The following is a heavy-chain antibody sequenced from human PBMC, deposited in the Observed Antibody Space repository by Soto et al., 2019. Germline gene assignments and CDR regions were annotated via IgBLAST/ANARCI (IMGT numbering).Heavy chain of an antibody. Sequence: GASVKVSCKASGGTFSSYTISWVRQAPGQGLEWMGRIIPILGIANYAQKFQGRVTITADKSTSTAYMELSSLRSEDTAVYYCARDRGIAVAGQIDYWGQGTLVTVSS. CDR1: GGTFSSYT. J-gene: IGHJ4*02. V-gene: IGHV1-69*04. CDR3: ARDRGIAVAGQIDY. CDR2: IIPILGIA. D-gene: IGHD6-19*01.